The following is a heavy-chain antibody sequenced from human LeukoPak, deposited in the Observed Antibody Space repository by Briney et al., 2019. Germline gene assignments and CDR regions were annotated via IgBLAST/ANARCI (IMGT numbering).Heavy chain of an antibody. V-gene: IGHV3-21*01. D-gene: IGHD4-11*01. CDR1: GFIVSSYS. J-gene: IGHJ4*02. CDR3: ARDSYSNYGFDY. CDR2: ISSSSTYI. Sequence: GSLRLSCAASGFIVSSYSMTWVRQAPGKGLEWVPSISSSSTYIYYADSVKGRFTISRDNAKNSLYLQMNSLRAEDTAVYYCARDSYSNYGFDYWGQGSLVTVSS.